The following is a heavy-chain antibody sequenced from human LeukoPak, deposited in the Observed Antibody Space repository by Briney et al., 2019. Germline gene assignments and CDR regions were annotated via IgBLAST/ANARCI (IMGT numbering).Heavy chain of an antibody. CDR3: ARDRPTYCSGGSCPFDY. CDR1: GFTFTNYW. D-gene: IGHD2-15*01. Sequence: GGSLRLSCAASGFTFTNYWMSWVRQAPGKGLELVANIKQDRSEKYYVDSVKGRLTISRDNAKNSLYLQMNSLRAEDTAVYYCARDRPTYCSGGSCPFDYWGQGTLVTVSS. V-gene: IGHV3-7*01. CDR2: IKQDRSEK. J-gene: IGHJ4*02.